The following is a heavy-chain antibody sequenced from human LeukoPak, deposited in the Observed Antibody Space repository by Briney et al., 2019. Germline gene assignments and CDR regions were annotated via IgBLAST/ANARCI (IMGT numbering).Heavy chain of an antibody. Sequence: PSETLSLTCTVSGGSISSSSYYWGWIRQPPGKGLEWIGSIYYSGSTYYNPSLKSRVTISVDTSKNQFSLKLSSVTAADTAVYYCASASDTGGYCNLWGQGSLVTASS. CDR2: IYYSGST. J-gene: IGHJ4*02. V-gene: IGHV4-39*07. CDR3: ASASDTGGYCNL. D-gene: IGHD3-22*01. CDR1: GGSISSSSYY.